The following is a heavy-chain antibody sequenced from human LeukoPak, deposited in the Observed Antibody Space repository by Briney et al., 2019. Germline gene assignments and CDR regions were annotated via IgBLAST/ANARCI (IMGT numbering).Heavy chain of an antibody. CDR1: GFTFSSYA. J-gene: IGHJ4*02. V-gene: IGHV3-30*04. Sequence: GVSLRLSCAASGFTFSSYAMHWVRQAPGKGLEWVAVISYDGSNKYYADSVKGRFTISRDNSKNTLYLQMNSLRAEDTAVYYCAAPLAYCGGDCYPHFDYWGQGTLVTVSS. CDR2: ISYDGSNK. D-gene: IGHD2-21*02. CDR3: AAPLAYCGGDCYPHFDY.